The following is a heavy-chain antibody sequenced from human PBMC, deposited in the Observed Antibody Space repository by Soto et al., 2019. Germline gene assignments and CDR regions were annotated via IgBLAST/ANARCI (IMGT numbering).Heavy chain of an antibody. V-gene: IGHV4-39*01. CDR1: GGSISSSSYY. D-gene: IGHD2-2*01. Sequence: QLQLQESGPGLVKPSETLSLTCTVSGGSISSSSYYWGWIRQPPGKGLEWIGSIYYSGSTYYNPSLKSRVTISVDTSKNQFFLKLSSVTAADTAVYYCARLLGYCSSTSCLAYGPYFDYWGQGTLVTVSS. CDR3: ARLLGYCSSTSCLAYGPYFDY. CDR2: IYYSGST. J-gene: IGHJ4*02.